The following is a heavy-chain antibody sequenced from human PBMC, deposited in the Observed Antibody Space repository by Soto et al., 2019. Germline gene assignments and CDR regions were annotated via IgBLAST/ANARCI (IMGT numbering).Heavy chain of an antibody. V-gene: IGHV3-23*01. Sequence: EVQLLESGGGLVQPGGSLRLSCAASGFTFSSYAMSWVRQAPGKGLEWVSAISGSGGSTYYADSVKGRFTISRDNSKNTLYLQMNSLRAEDTAVYYCEKDPILSAYYYEVGCFDPWGQGTLVTVSS. CDR2: ISGSGGST. CDR3: EKDPILSAYYYEVGCFDP. J-gene: IGHJ5*02. CDR1: GFTFSSYA. D-gene: IGHD3-22*01.